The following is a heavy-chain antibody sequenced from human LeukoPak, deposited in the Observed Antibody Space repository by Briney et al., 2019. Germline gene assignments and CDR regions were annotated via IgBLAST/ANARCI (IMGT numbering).Heavy chain of an antibody. J-gene: IGHJ4*02. CDR3: VKDLRSLIVASVFDY. V-gene: IGHV3-64D*06. Sequence: PGGSLRLSCSASGFTFSSYAIHWVRQAPGKGLEYVSAISSNGGSTYYADSVKGRFTISRDNSKNTLYLQMSSLRAEDTAVYYCVKDLRSLIVASVFDYWGQGTLVTVSS. CDR2: ISSNGGST. D-gene: IGHD5-12*01. CDR1: GFTFSSYA.